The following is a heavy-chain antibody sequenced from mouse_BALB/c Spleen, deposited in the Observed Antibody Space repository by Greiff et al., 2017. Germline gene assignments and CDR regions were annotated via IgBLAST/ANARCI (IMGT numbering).Heavy chain of an antibody. CDR2: IDPSDSYT. CDR3: ARGYYYGSSWGFAY. D-gene: IGHD1-1*01. J-gene: IGHJ3*01. CDR1: GYTFTSYW. Sequence: QVQLQQPGAELVKPGASVKLSCKASGYTFTSYWMHWVKQRPGQGLEWIGEIDPSDSYTNYNQKFKGKATLTVDKSSSTAYMQLSSLTSEDSAVYYCARGYYYGSSWGFAYWGQGTLVTVSA. V-gene: IGHV1-69*02.